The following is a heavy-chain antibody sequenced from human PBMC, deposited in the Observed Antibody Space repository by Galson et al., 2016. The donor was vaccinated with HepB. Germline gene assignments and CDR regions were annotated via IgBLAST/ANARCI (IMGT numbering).Heavy chain of an antibody. Sequence: SLRLSCAASGFTFTNYAMSWVRQAPGKGLEWVSTISSSGGRTYYADSVKGRFTISRDNSKNPLYLQMNSLRAEDTAIYYCAKVGTTVLTPGKYRLEYFQLWGQGTLVTVSS. J-gene: IGHJ1*01. CDR3: AKVGTTVLTPGKYRLEYFQL. V-gene: IGHV3-23*01. CDR2: ISSSGGRT. CDR1: GFTFTNYA. D-gene: IGHD4-23*01.